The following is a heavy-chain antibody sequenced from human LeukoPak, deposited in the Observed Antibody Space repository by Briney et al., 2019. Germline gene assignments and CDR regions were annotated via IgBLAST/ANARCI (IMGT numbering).Heavy chain of an antibody. D-gene: IGHD2-2*01. CDR2: ISYDGRNK. V-gene: IGHV3-30*18. CDR3: AKGPLRGTAAAIDY. J-gene: IGHJ4*02. Sequence: GGSLRLSCAAPGFTFNNYGMHWVRQAPGKGLEWVAVISYDGRNKHYPDSVKGRFTISRDISTDTLWLQMDSLRTEDTAVYYCAKGPLRGTAAAIDYWGQGTLVTVSS. CDR1: GFTFNNYG.